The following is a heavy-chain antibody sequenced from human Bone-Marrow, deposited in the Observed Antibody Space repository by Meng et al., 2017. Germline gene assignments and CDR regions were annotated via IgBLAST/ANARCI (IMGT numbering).Heavy chain of an antibody. CDR2: ISGSGGST. J-gene: IGHJ6*02. Sequence: GESLKISCAASGFTFSSYAMSWVRRAPGKGLEWVSAISGSGGSTYYADSVKGRFTISRDNSKNTLYLQMNSLRAEDTAVYYCAKDELVRGVIIWGDYYYYYGMDVWGQGTTVTVSS. D-gene: IGHD3-10*01. V-gene: IGHV3-23*01. CDR3: AKDELVRGVIIWGDYYYYYGMDV. CDR1: GFTFSSYA.